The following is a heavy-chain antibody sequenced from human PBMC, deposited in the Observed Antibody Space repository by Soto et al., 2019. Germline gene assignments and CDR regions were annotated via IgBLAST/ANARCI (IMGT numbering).Heavy chain of an antibody. J-gene: IGHJ4*02. D-gene: IGHD1-1*01. V-gene: IGHV3-23*01. CDR3: VRWNGFGDH. Sequence: EVQLLDSGGGLVQPGGSLRLSCAVSGFTLSDYGVTWVRQAPGKGLEWVSGFSGGGGGTFYADSVKGRFTISRDDSKNTAYLQMNGLGGEDTGVYYCVRWNGFGDHWGQGTLVTVSS. CDR1: GFTLSDYG. CDR2: FSGGGGGT.